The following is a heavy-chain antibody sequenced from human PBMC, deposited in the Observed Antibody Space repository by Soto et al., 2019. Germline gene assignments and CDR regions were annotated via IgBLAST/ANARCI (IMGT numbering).Heavy chain of an antibody. CDR1: GGSIRSHY. CDR2: IYHTGTT. J-gene: IGHJ6*02. CDR3: ARFVRSCSGTTCYTRADV. V-gene: IGHV4-59*11. D-gene: IGHD2-2*02. Sequence: SETLSLTCTVSGGSIRSHYWSWIRQPPGKTLEFLGYIYHTGTTNYNPSVKSRVTVSLDTSNNQFSLKLRSVIVADTAVYHCARFVRSCSGTTCYTRADVWGQGTTVTVSS.